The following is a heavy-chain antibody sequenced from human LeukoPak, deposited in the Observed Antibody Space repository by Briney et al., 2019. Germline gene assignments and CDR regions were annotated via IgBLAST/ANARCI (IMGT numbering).Heavy chain of an antibody. J-gene: IGHJ4*02. CDR3: AKWKITMIVVVIIPTYLDY. CDR2: ISGSRNKT. Sequence: PGGSLRLSCAASGFTFSSYAMSWVRQAPGKGLEWVSSISGSRNKTYYADSVKGRFTISRDNSKNTLYLQMNSLRAEDTAIYYCAKWKITMIVVVIIPTYLDYWGQGTLVTVSS. D-gene: IGHD3-22*01. CDR1: GFTFSSYA. V-gene: IGHV3-23*01.